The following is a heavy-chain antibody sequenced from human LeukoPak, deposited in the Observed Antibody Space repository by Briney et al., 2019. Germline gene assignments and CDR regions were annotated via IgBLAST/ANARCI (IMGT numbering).Heavy chain of an antibody. J-gene: IGHJ6*03. CDR3: ARVRKPPARYYYYYMDV. D-gene: IGHD2-2*01. V-gene: IGHV4-4*02. CDR2: IYHSGST. CDR1: GGSISSSNW. Sequence: SGTLSLTCAVSGGSISSSNWWSWVRQPPGKGLEWIGEIYHSGSTNYNPSLKSRVTISVDKSKNQFSLKLSSVTAADTAVYYCARVRKPPARYYYYYMDVWGKGTTVTVSS.